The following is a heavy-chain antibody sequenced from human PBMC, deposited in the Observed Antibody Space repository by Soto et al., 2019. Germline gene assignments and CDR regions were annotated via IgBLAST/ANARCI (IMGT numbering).Heavy chain of an antibody. V-gene: IGHV3-64*01. D-gene: IGHD6-6*01. CDR2: ISSNGGST. CDR1: GFTFSSYA. J-gene: IGHJ4*02. CDR3: ARELGQLVDY. Sequence: GGSLRLSCAASGFTFSSYAMHWVRQAPGKGLEYVSAISSNGGSTYYANSVKGRFTISRDNSKNTLYLQMGSLRAEDMAVYYCARELGQLVDYWGQGTLVTVSS.